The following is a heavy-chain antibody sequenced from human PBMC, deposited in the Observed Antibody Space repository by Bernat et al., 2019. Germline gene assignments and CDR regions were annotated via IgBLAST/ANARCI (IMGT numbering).Heavy chain of an antibody. CDR3: AEDSDMAARGYYYGMDV. CDR2: LSVDGGST. Sequence: EVQLVESGGRVVQPGGSLRLSCAASGFTFDDYAMHWVRQAPGKGLAWVSLLSVDGGSTYYAVSVKGRFTISRGNSKNSLYLQMNSLRTEDTALYYGAEDSDMAARGYYYGMDVWGQGTTVTVSS. V-gene: IGHV3-43*02. CDR1: GFTFDDYA. D-gene: IGHD3-9*01. J-gene: IGHJ6*02.